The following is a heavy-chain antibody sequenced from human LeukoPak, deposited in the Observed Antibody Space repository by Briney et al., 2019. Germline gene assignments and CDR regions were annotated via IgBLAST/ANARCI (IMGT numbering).Heavy chain of an antibody. J-gene: IGHJ3*02. CDR1: GFTFSSYW. CDR3: ARDGGDRRLGAFDI. Sequence: GGSLRLSCAASGFTFSSYWMHWVRQAPGKGLVWVSRINSDGSSTTYADSVKGRFTFSRDNAKNTLYLQMNSLRVEDTAVYYCARDGGDRRLGAFDIWGQGTMVTVSS. D-gene: IGHD3-16*01. CDR2: INSDGSST. V-gene: IGHV3-74*01.